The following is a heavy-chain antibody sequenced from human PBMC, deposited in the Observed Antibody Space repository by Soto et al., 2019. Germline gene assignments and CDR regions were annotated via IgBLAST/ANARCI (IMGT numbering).Heavy chain of an antibody. CDR1: GDSVSSNSAA. CDR3: ARDDYCTSTSSYRGYYYYGLDV. D-gene: IGHD2-2*02. J-gene: IGHJ6*02. CDR2: TYYRSKWYN. Sequence: SQTLSLTCTISGDSVSSNSAAWNWIRQSPSRGLEWLGRTYYRSKWYNDYAVSVKSRITINPDTSKNQFSLQLNSVTPEDTAVYYCARDDYCTSTSSYRGYYYYGLDVWGQGTTVTVSS. V-gene: IGHV6-1*01.